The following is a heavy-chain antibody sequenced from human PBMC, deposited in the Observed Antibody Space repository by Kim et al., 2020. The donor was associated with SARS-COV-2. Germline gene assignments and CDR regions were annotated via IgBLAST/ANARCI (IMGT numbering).Heavy chain of an antibody. CDR3: VTSIWRSGYWYFDL. CDR2: INTNTGHP. CDR1: GYTFTNYA. Sequence: ASVKVSCKASGYTFTNYAMNWVRQAPGQGLEWMGWINTNTGHPTYAQGFTGRFVFSLDTSVSTAYLQISSLQAEDSAVFYCVTSIWRSGYWYFDLWCRGT. J-gene: IGHJ2*01. V-gene: IGHV7-4-1*02. D-gene: IGHD1-1*01.